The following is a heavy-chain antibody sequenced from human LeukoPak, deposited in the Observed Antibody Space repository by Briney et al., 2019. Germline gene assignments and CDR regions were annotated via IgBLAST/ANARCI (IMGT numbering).Heavy chain of an antibody. J-gene: IGHJ6*03. CDR3: ARGLRVRTFGELSWYIDV. CDR2: IYQSGNN. Sequence: HYWGWVRQPPGKGLEYIGYIYQSGNNNYNPSLKSRVTFSEETSKNQFSLKLNSVTAADTAVYYCARGLRVRTFGELSWYIDVWGKGTTVIVSS. D-gene: IGHD3-3*01. CDR1: HY. V-gene: IGHV4-59*11.